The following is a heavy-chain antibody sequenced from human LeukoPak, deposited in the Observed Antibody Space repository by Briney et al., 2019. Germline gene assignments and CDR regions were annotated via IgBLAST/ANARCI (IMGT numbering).Heavy chain of an antibody. D-gene: IGHD1-26*01. Sequence: GGSLRLSCAASGFTFSSYAMSWVRRAPGKGLEWVSAISGSGGSTYYADSVKGRFTISRDNSKNTLYLQMNSLRAEDTAVYYCAKASVGIYYFDYWGQGTLVTVSS. V-gene: IGHV3-23*01. CDR3: AKASVGIYYFDY. CDR2: ISGSGGST. CDR1: GFTFSSYA. J-gene: IGHJ4*02.